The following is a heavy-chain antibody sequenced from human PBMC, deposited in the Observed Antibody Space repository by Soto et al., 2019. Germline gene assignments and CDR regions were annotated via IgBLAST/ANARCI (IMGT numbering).Heavy chain of an antibody. V-gene: IGHV1-18*01. Sequence: GASVKVSCKASGYTFTSYGISWVRQAPGQGLEWMGWISAYNGNTNYAQKLQGRVTMTTDTSTSTAYMELRSLRSDDTAVYYCARAVVVTRYSCYFDYWGLGTLVTVSS. J-gene: IGHJ4*02. CDR1: GYTFTSYG. D-gene: IGHD2-21*02. CDR2: ISAYNGNT. CDR3: ARAVVVTRYSCYFDY.